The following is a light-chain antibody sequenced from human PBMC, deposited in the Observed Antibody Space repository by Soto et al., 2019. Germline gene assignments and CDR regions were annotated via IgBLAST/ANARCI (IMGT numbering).Light chain of an antibody. CDR2: EVN. V-gene: IGLV2-23*02. CDR3: YSYAGTTNYV. J-gene: IGLJ1*01. CDR1: SSDVGTYNL. Sequence: QFSLPQPASVAWSPGHSITISCTGTSSDVGTYNLVSWYQQLPDKAPKLIIHEVNKRPSGVSTRFSGSKSGNTAYLTISGLQADEEADYHCYSYAGTTNYVFGTGTKVTVL.